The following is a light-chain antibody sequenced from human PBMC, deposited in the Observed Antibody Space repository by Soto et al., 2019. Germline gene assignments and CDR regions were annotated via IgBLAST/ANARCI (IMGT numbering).Light chain of an antibody. J-gene: IGLJ1*01. CDR1: SSNIGPGYA. V-gene: IGLV1-40*01. Sequence: QSVLTQPPSVSGAPGQRVTISCTGTSSNIGPGYAVHWYQQLPRTAPKLLIYGNNNRPSGVPVRFSGAKSGTSASLAITGLQTEDEADYYCQSYDTRLSSYVFGTGTKLTVL. CDR2: GNN. CDR3: QSYDTRLSSYV.